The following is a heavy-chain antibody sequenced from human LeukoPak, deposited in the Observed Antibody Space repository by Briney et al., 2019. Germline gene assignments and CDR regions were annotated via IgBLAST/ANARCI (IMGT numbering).Heavy chain of an antibody. V-gene: IGHV3-21*01. J-gene: IGHJ4*02. CDR1: GFTFSSYS. Sequence: GGSLRLSCAASGFTFSSYSMNWVRPAPGKGLEWVSAISSSSSYIYFADSVKGRFTISRDNAKNSLYLQMNSLRAEDTAYYYCARGRGGYSSSWYDYWGQGTLVTVSS. CDR2: ISSSSSYI. CDR3: ARGRGGYSSSWYDY. D-gene: IGHD6-13*01.